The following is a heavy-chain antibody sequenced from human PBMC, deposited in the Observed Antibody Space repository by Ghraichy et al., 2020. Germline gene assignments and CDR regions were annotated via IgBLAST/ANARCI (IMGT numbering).Heavy chain of an antibody. V-gene: IGHV3-23*01. D-gene: IGHD3-22*01. CDR1: GFTFSSYA. J-gene: IGHJ4*02. CDR2: ISGSGGST. CDR3: AKDYYDSSGYIEPYYFDY. Sequence: GGSLRLSCEASGFTFSSYAMSWVRQAPGKGLEWVSAISGSGGSTYYADSVKGRFTISRDNSKNTLYLQMNSLRAEDTAVYYCAKDYYDSSGYIEPYYFDYWGQGTLVTVSS.